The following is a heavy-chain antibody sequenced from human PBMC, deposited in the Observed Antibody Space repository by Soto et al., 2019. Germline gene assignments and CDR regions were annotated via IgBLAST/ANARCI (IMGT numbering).Heavy chain of an antibody. V-gene: IGHV5-10-1*03. J-gene: IGHJ4*02. CDR2: IDPSDSYT. D-gene: IGHD3-22*01. CDR1: GYSFTSYW. Sequence: EVQLVQSGAEVKKPGESLRISCKGSGYSFTSYWISWVRQMPGKGLEWMGRIDPSDSYTNYSPSFQGHVTISADKSISTAYLQWSSLKASDTAMYYCATRGSGYYYSYYWGQGTLVTVSS. CDR3: ATRGSGYYYSYY.